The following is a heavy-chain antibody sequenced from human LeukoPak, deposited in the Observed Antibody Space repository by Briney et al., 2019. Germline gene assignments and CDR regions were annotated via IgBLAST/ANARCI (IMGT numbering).Heavy chain of an antibody. D-gene: IGHD3-10*01. Sequence: SETLSLTCSVSGYSISTGYYWGWVRQPPGKGLEWIGSIYQSGSTYYNPSLKSRVTISVDTSKNQFSLELTSVTAADTAVYFCARHSGSGSYHSPFGNWGQGTLVTVSS. CDR1: GYSISTGYY. CDR3: ARHSGSGSYHSPFGN. J-gene: IGHJ4*02. CDR2: IYQSGST. V-gene: IGHV4-38-2*02.